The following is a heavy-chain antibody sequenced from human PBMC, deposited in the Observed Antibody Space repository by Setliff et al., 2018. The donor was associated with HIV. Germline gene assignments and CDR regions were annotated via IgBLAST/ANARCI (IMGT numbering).Heavy chain of an antibody. CDR1: GYTFTVSY. V-gene: IGHV1-2*02. CDR2: INPNSGDT. CDR3: ARDLVVVAPYYCFDP. D-gene: IGHD2-15*01. Sequence: GASVKVSCKASGYTFTVSYLHWVRQAPGQGLEWMGWINPNSGDTNYAQKFQGRVTMTRDTSTNTAYMELNSLTSDDTAVYYCARDLVVVAPYYCFDPWGQGTLVTVSS. J-gene: IGHJ5*02.